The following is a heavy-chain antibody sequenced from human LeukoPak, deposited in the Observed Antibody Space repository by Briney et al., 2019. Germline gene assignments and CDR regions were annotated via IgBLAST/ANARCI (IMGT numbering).Heavy chain of an antibody. J-gene: IGHJ4*02. D-gene: IGHD6-19*01. CDR1: GGSISSSNYY. CDR3: ARLNIVWLVTL. Sequence: SETLSLTCTVSGGSISSSNYYWGWIRQPPGKGLEWIGSISYSGSTYYNPSLRSRVTISVDTSKNQFSLKLSSVTAADMAVYYCARLNIVWLVTLWGQGTLVTVSS. CDR2: ISYSGST. V-gene: IGHV4-39*01.